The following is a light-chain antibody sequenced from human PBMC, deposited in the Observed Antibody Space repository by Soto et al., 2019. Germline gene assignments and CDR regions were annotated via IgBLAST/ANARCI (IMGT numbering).Light chain of an antibody. J-gene: IGLJ3*02. V-gene: IGLV2-8*01. CDR2: EFS. CDR1: SSNVGAYKY. CDR3: TSYVGSNIWV. Sequence: QSALTQPPSASGSPGQSVTISCTGTSSNVGAYKYVSWYKQYPGKAPKLMIYEFSKRPSGVPDRFSGSKSGNTASLTVSGLQAEDEADYYCTSYVGSNIWVFGGGTKVTVL.